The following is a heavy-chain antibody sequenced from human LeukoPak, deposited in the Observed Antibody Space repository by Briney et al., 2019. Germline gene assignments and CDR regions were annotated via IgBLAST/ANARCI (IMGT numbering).Heavy chain of an antibody. CDR3: ARHDYGGNSGDS. J-gene: IGHJ4*02. D-gene: IGHD4-23*01. V-gene: IGHV3-48*02. CDR1: GFTFRNYG. CDR2: IGTPSSPI. Sequence: GGSLRLSCAASGFTFRNYGMNWVRQAPGKGLEWVSYIGTPSSPIYYADSVKGRFSISRDNAKNSLYLQMNSLRDEGTAVYYCARHDYGGNSGDSWGQGTLVTVSS.